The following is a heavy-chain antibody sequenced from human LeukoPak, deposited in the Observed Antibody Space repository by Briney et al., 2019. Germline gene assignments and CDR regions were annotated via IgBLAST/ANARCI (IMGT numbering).Heavy chain of an antibody. D-gene: IGHD3-10*01. J-gene: IGHJ5*02. V-gene: IGHV4-34*01. Sequence: SETLSLTCTVSGGSISSADYYWSWIRQPPGKGLEWIGEINHSGSTNYNPSLKSRVTISVDTSKNQFSLKLSSVTAADTAVYYCAKRSRWFGELLGWFDPWGQGTLVTVSS. CDR3: AKRSRWFGELLGWFDP. CDR1: GGSISSADYY. CDR2: INHSGST.